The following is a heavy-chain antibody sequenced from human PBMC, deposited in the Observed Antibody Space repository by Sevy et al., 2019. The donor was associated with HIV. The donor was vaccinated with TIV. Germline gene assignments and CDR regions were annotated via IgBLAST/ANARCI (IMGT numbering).Heavy chain of an antibody. J-gene: IGHJ4*02. Sequence: SETLSLTCTVSGGSISSVGYYWSWIRQHPGKGLEWIGYIYYSGSTYYNPSLKSRVTISVETSKNQFSLKLGSVTAADTAVYYSARGQSMVRGVTFDYWGQGTLVTVSS. CDR2: IYYSGST. D-gene: IGHD3-10*01. V-gene: IGHV4-31*03. CDR3: ARGQSMVRGVTFDY. CDR1: GGSISSVGYY.